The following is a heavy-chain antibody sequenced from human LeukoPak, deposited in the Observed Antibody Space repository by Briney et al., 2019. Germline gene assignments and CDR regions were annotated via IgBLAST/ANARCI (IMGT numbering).Heavy chain of an antibody. CDR3: ARCDFPYGPFHY. V-gene: IGHV3-33*07. Sequence: PRRSLCLSHAVSLLAPCVLGENTGRQAPGRGLEWVAAMWYDGTNRDYADSVEGRFTISRDISKHTLYLQMNSLRSEDTAVYQCARCDFPYGPFHYWSQGALVTVSS. D-gene: IGHD2-21*02. J-gene: IGHJ4*02. CDR2: MWYDGTNR. CDR1: LLAPCVLG.